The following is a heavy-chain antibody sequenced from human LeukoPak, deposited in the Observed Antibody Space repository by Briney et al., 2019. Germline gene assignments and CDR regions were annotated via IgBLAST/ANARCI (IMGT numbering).Heavy chain of an antibody. CDR3: VRDSHCSTTSCYMPGDY. D-gene: IGHD2-2*02. CDR1: GFTVSSNY. CDR2: IYSGGST. Sequence: GGSLRLSCAASGFTVSSNYMSWVRQAPGKGLEWVSVIYSGGSTYYADSVQGRFTISRDNAKNSLYLQMNSLRAEDTAVYYCVRDSHCSTTSCYMPGDYWGQGTLVTVSS. J-gene: IGHJ4*02. V-gene: IGHV3-53*01.